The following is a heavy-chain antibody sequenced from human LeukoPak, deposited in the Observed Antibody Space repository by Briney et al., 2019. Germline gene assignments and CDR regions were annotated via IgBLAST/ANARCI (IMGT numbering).Heavy chain of an antibody. CDR1: GFTFSSYG. D-gene: IGHD2-2*01. Sequence: PGGSLRLSCAASGFTFSSYGMHWVRQAPGKGLEWVAVISYDGSNKYYADSVKGRFTISRDNSKNTLYLQMNSLRAEDTAVYYCARDRFQYCSSTSCYGGFDYWGQGTLVTVSS. CDR3: ARDRFQYCSSTSCYGGFDY. V-gene: IGHV3-30*03. J-gene: IGHJ4*02. CDR2: ISYDGSNK.